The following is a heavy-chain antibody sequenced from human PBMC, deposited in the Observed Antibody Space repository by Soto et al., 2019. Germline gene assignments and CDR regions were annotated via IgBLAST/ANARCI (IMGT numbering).Heavy chain of an antibody. D-gene: IGHD3-3*01. Sequence: VQSGAEVKKPGASVKVSCEASGSSFSTHHISWLRQASGQGLEWMGWMSPSTGDSGFAHNFMGRVTMTRDTSTNPVYMELASLRSDDTAVYYCARGSRLTLSGVVIGPSYFDQWGQGTLVTVSS. CDR2: MSPSTGDS. J-gene: IGHJ4*02. V-gene: IGHV1-8*01. CDR3: ARGSRLTLSGVVIGPSYFDQ. CDR1: GSSFSTHH.